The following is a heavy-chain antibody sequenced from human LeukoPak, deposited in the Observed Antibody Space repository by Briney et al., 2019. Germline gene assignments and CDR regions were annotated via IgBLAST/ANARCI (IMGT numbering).Heavy chain of an antibody. Sequence: ASVKVSCKASGYTFTSYGISWVRQAPGQGLEWMGWISAYNGNTNYAQKLQGRVTMTTDTSTSTAYMELRSLRSDDTAVYYCARSLSTSYSPDAFDIWGQGTMVTVSS. V-gene: IGHV1-18*01. D-gene: IGHD2-2*01. J-gene: IGHJ3*02. CDR1: GYTFTSYG. CDR2: ISAYNGNT. CDR3: ARSLSTSYSPDAFDI.